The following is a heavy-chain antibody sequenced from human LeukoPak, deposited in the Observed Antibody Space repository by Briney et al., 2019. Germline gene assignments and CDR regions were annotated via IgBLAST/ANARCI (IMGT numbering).Heavy chain of an antibody. CDR2: INSDGSST. J-gene: IGHJ4*02. D-gene: IGHD5-12*01. CDR3: AFGGYTSSGGY. V-gene: IGHV3-74*01. Sequence: SGGSLRLSCAASGFTFSSYWMHWVRHAPGKGLVWVSRINSDGSSTSYADSVKGRFTISRDNAKNTLYLQMNRLRAEDTAVYYCAFGGYTSSGGYWGQGTLVTVSS. CDR1: GFTFSSYW.